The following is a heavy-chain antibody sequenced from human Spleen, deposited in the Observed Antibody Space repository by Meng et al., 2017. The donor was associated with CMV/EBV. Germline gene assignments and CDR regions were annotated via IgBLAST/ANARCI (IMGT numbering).Heavy chain of an antibody. CDR1: GGSFSGYY. CDR3: ARGWASTPYGMDV. J-gene: IGHJ6*02. V-gene: IGHV4-34*01. D-gene: IGHD2-2*01. CDR2: INHSGST. Sequence: SETLSLTCAVYGGSFSGYYWSWIRQPPGMGLEWIGEINHSGSTYSNPSLQSRVTISVDTSKNHFSLKVSSVTAADTAVYYCARGWASTPYGMDVWGQGTTVTVSS.